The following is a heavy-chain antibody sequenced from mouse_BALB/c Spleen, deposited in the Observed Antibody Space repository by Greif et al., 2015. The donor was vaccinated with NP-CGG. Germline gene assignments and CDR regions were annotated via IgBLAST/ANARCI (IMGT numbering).Heavy chain of an antibody. CDR2: IDPANGNT. J-gene: IGHJ4*01. Sequence: VQLQQSGAELVKPGAPVKLSCTASGFNIKETYMHWVKQRPEQGLEWIGRIDPANGNTKYDPKFQGKATITADTSSNTAYLQLSSLTSEDTAVYYCARTYGNYEYAMDYWGQGTSVTVSS. CDR3: ARTYGNYEYAMDY. V-gene: IGHV14-3*02. CDR1: GFNIKETY. D-gene: IGHD2-10*02.